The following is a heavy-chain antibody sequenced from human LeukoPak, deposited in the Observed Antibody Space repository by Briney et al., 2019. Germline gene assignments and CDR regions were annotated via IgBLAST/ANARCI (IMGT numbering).Heavy chain of an antibody. V-gene: IGHV3-64*01. Sequence: GGSLRLSCAASRFTFSSYAMHWVRQAPGKGLEYVSAISSNGGSTYYANSVKGRFTISRDNSKNTLFLQMNSLKTEDTAVYYCTTVLSDSSAYYFPLDAFDIWGQGTMVTVSS. J-gene: IGHJ3*02. D-gene: IGHD3-22*01. CDR3: TTVLSDSSAYYFPLDAFDI. CDR1: RFTFSSYA. CDR2: ISSNGGST.